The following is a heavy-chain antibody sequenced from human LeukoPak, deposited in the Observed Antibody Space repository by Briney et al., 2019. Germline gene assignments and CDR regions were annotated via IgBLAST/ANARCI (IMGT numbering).Heavy chain of an antibody. D-gene: IGHD3-3*01. CDR3: ATVPERRFLEWLPLVY. CDR1: GYTFTSYY. V-gene: IGHV1-2*02. CDR2: INPNSAGT. J-gene: IGHJ4*02. Sequence: GASVKVSCKASGYTFTSYYMHWVRQAPGQGLEWMGWINPNSAGTNYAQKFQGRVTMTRDTSISTAYMELSRLRSDDTAVYYCATVPERRFLEWLPLVYWGQGTLVTVSS.